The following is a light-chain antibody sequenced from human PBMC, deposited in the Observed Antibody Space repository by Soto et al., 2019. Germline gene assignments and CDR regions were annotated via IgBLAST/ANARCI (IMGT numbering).Light chain of an antibody. V-gene: IGKV3-20*01. Sequence: DIVLTQSPGTLSLSPGERATLYCLASQSVSSNQLAWYQQKPGQAPRLLIYGGSSRATGIPVRFSGSGSETDFTLTITRLEPEDFAMYYCQQYSSSRTFGRGTKVDIK. CDR3: QQYSSSRT. J-gene: IGKJ1*01. CDR1: QSVSSNQ. CDR2: GGS.